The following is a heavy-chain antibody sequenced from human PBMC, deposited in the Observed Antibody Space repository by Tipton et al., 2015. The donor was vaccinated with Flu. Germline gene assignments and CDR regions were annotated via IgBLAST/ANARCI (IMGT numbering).Heavy chain of an antibody. V-gene: IGHV3-7*01. CDR1: GFTFSNYW. Sequence: SLRLPCAASGFTFSNYWMTWVRQAPGKGLEWVANIKEDGSETYYVDSVKGRFTISRDNAKNSMYLQMDSLRADDTAVYYCAVGLDTAMARGWYFDLWGRGTLVTVSS. CDR2: IKEDGSET. CDR3: AVGLDTAMARGWYFDL. J-gene: IGHJ2*01. D-gene: IGHD5-18*01.